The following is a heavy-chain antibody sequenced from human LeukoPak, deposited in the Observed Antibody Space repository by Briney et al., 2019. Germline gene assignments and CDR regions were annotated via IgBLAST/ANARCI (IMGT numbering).Heavy chain of an antibody. Sequence: GRSLRLSCAASGSTFSNYAMHWVRQAPGKGLEWVAVISYDGSNKYYADSVKGRFTISRDYSKNTLYLQMNSLRAEDTAVYYCARLRMGSSRWLFPDDYWGQGTLVAVSS. CDR2: ISYDGSNK. D-gene: IGHD6-13*01. J-gene: IGHJ4*02. CDR1: GSTFSNYA. V-gene: IGHV3-30*04. CDR3: ARLRMGSSRWLFPDDY.